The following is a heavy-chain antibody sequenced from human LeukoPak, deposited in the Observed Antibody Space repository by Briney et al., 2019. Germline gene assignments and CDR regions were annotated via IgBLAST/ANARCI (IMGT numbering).Heavy chain of an antibody. CDR2: VSGSSSYI. Sequence: GESLRLSCAASGFTFSNYNMNWVRQAPGKGLEWVSSVSGSSSYIYYADSVKGRFTISRDNAKNSLYLQMNSLRAEDTAVYHCARDGGGYDYWGQGTLVTVSS. J-gene: IGHJ4*02. CDR3: ARDGGGYDY. CDR1: GFTFSNYN. D-gene: IGHD2-15*01. V-gene: IGHV3-21*01.